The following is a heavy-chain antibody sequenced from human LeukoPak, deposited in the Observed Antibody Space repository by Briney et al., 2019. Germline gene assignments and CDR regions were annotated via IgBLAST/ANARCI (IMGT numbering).Heavy chain of an antibody. CDR1: GYTFTGYY. CDR3: ARDRYCSSTSCYTAAYFQH. J-gene: IGHJ1*01. CDR2: INPNSGGT. D-gene: IGHD2-2*01. V-gene: IGHV1-2*02. Sequence: ASVKVSCKASGYTFTGYYMHWVRQAPGQGLEWMGWINPNSGGTNYAQNFQGRVTMSRYTSISTAYMELSRLRSDDTAVYYCARDRYCSSTSCYTAAYFQHWGQGTLVTVSS.